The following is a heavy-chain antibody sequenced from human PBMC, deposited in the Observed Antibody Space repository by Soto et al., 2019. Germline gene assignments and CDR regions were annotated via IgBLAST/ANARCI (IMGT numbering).Heavy chain of an antibody. V-gene: IGHV3-30-3*01. Sequence: QVQLVESGGGVVQPGRSLRLSCAASGFTFSSYAMHWVRQAPGKGLEWVAVISYDGSNKYYADSVKGRFTISRDNSKNRRYLKMNSLRAEDTAVYYCARVLDGIVGASDYWGQGTLVTVSS. D-gene: IGHD1-26*01. J-gene: IGHJ4*02. CDR3: ARVLDGIVGASDY. CDR1: GFTFSSYA. CDR2: ISYDGSNK.